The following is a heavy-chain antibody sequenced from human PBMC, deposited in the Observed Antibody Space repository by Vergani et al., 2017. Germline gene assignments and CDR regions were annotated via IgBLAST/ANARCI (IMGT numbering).Heavy chain of an antibody. CDR1: GYFISSGYY. V-gene: IGHV4-38-2*01. CDR3: ARLGITVTTRPYNWFDP. CDR2: IYHSGST. Sequence: QVQLQESGPGLVKPSETLSLTCAVSGYFISSGYYWVWIRQPPWKGLEWIGSIYHSGSTYYNPSLKSRVTISLDTSKNQFSLKLSSVTAADTAVYYCARLGITVTTRPYNWFDPWGQGTLVTVSS. J-gene: IGHJ5*02. D-gene: IGHD4-17*01.